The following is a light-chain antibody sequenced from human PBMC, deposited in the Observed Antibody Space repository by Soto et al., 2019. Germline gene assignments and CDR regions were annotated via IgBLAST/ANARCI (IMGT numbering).Light chain of an antibody. V-gene: IGLV1-51*01. CDR2: DNN. CDR1: SFNIGNNY. CDR3: GAWESSLNPYV. Sequence: SVLTHPPSVSAAPGQKVIISCSGSSFNIGNNYVSWYQQLPGTAPKLLIYDNNKRPSGIPDRFSGSKSGTSATLAITGLQTADEADYYCGAWESSLNPYVFGTGTKVTV. J-gene: IGLJ1*01.